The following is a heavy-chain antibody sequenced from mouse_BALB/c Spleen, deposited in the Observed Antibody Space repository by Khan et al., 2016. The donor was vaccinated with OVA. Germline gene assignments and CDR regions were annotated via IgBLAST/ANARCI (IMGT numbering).Heavy chain of an antibody. D-gene: IGHD3-2*02. J-gene: IGHJ2*01. CDR3: AREEALYYFDY. CDR1: GYIFTSYC. Sequence: VQLQQSGAELVRPGASVKLSCKTSGYIFTSYCIHWVKQRSGQGLEWFARIYPGTDNTYYNEKLKDKVTLTADKSSSTVYMQLSSLKSEDSAVYFCAREEALYYFDYWGQGTTLTVSS. V-gene: IGHV1-76*01. CDR2: IYPGTDNT.